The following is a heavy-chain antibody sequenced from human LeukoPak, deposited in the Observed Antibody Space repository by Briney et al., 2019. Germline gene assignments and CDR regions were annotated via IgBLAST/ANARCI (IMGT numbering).Heavy chain of an antibody. V-gene: IGHV3-33*01. Sequence: GRSLRLSCAASGFTFSSYGMHWVRQAPGKGLEWVAVIWYDGSNKYYADSVKGRFTISRDNSKNTLYLQMNSLRAEDTAVYYCARASPRWGAFDIWGQGTMVTVSS. J-gene: IGHJ3*02. CDR3: ARASPRWGAFDI. CDR2: IWYDGSNK. CDR1: GFTFSSYG. D-gene: IGHD3-16*01.